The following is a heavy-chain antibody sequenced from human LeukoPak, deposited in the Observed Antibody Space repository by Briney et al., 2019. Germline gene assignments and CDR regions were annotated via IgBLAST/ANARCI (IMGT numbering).Heavy chain of an antibody. CDR3: ASLLCEEGCHNAFDI. V-gene: IGHV4-39*07. J-gene: IGHJ3*02. CDR1: GGSISSSSYY. D-gene: IGHD2-8*01. CDR2: IYYSGST. Sequence: SETLSLTCTVSGGSISSSSYYWGWIRQPPGKGLEWIGSIYYSGSTYYNPSLKSRVTISVDTSKNQFSLKLSSVTAADTAVYYCASLLCEEGCHNAFDIWGQGTMVTVSS.